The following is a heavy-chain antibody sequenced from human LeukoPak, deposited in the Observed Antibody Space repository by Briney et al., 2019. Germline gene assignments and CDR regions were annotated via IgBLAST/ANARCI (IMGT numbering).Heavy chain of an antibody. J-gene: IGHJ6*03. D-gene: IGHD2-2*01. CDR2: INPNSGGT. CDR1: GYTFTGYY. CDR3: ARIIGYGSSTVFLYYYMAT. V-gene: IGHV1-2*02. Sequence: GASVKVSCKASGYTFTGYYMHWVRQAPGQGLEWMGWINPNSGGTNYAQKFQGRVTMTRDTSISTAYMELSRLRSDDTAVYYCARIIGYGSSTVFLYYYMATWGKGTTCTVS.